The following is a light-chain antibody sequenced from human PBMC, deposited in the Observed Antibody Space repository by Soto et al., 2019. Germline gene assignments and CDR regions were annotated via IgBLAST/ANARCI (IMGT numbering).Light chain of an antibody. CDR1: QGINIF. CDR3: QQRNSYPRT. Sequence: DIQLTQSPSFLSASVGDRVTITCRASQGINIFLAWFQQKPGKAPNLLISATSTLQSGVPSRFSGSGSETEFTLTITSLQPEDSATYYFQQRNSYPRTVGQGTKVDSK. CDR2: ATS. V-gene: IGKV1-9*01. J-gene: IGKJ2*01.